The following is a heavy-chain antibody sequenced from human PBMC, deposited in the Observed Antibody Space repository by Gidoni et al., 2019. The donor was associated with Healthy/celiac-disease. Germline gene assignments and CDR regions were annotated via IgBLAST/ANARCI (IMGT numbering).Heavy chain of an antibody. V-gene: IGHV1-46*03. Sequence: QVQLVQSGAEVKKPGASVKVSCKASGYTFTSYYMHWVRQAPGQGLEWMGIINPSGGSTSYAQKFQGRVTMTRDTSTSTVYMELSSLRSEDTAVYYCARGITMVRGVKEFDYWGQGTLVTVSS. CDR2: INPSGGST. CDR1: GYTFTSYY. CDR3: ARGITMVRGVKEFDY. D-gene: IGHD3-10*01. J-gene: IGHJ4*02.